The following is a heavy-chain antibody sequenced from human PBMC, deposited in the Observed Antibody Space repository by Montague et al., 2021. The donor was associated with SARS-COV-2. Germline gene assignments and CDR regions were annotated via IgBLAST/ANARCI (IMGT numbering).Heavy chain of an antibody. V-gene: IGHV2-5*01. D-gene: IGHD5-12*01. Sequence: PAPVKPTQTFTLICSFSGFSLDTRGAGVAWIRQPPGKALEWLGTIYWNDGKHYNSSLKSRLSMSKDTSKNQVVLILTDVDPADTATYFCAHGEEDNNGYSWFDPWGRGTLVTVSS. CDR3: AHGEEDNNGYSWFDP. J-gene: IGHJ5*02. CDR1: GFSLDTRGAG. CDR2: IYWNDGK.